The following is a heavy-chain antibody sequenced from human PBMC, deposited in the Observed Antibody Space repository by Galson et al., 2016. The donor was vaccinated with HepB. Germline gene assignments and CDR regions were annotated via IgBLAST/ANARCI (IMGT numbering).Heavy chain of an antibody. D-gene: IGHD3-3*02. J-gene: IGHJ4*02. CDR1: GYTFTTYL. CDR2: IDPSDYDT. Sequence: QSGAEVKKPGESLKIFCKASGYTFTTYLITWVRQVPGKGLEWVGRIDPSDYDTNYNPSFFGQVTISTDRSISTAYLQWSSLKASDSAIYYCARQGRYHFESKGDYGGPGTLVTVSA. V-gene: IGHV5-10-1*01. CDR3: ARQGRYHFESKGDY.